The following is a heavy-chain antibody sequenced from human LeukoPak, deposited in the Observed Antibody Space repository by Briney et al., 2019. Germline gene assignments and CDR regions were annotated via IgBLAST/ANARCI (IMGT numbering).Heavy chain of an antibody. CDR2: INAGNGNT. J-gene: IGHJ6*04. Sequence: GASVKVSCKASGYTFTSYAMHWARQAPGQRLEWMGWINAGNGNTKYSQKFQGRVTITRDTSASTAYMELSSLRSEDTAVYYCARGTSGSGSYGYYGMDVWGKGATVTVSS. V-gene: IGHV1-3*01. CDR3: ARGTSGSGSYGYYGMDV. CDR1: GYTFTSYA. D-gene: IGHD3-10*01.